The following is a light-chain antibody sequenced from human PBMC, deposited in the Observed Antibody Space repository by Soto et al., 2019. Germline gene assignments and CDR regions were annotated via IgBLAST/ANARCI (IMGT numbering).Light chain of an antibody. J-gene: IGKJ1*01. CDR2: GAS. CDR1: QSVSSY. V-gene: IGKV3-11*01. CDR3: QQRSATWT. Sequence: EIALTQSPATLSLSPGERATLSCRTSQSVSSYLAWYQQKPGQAPRLLIYGASNRATGIPARFSGSGSETDFTLTLSSLEPEDFAVYYCQQRSATWTFGQGTKVEIK.